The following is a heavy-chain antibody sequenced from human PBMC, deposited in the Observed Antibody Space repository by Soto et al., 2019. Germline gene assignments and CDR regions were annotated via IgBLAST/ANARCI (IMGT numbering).Heavy chain of an antibody. V-gene: IGHV3-64D*08. CDR2: ISSNGGST. Sequence: GGSLRLSCSASGFTFSSYAMHWVRQAPGKGLEYVSAISSNGGSTYYADSVKGRFTISRDNSKNTLYLQMSSLRAEDTAVYYCVKDQDCSGGSCYRPFDYWGQGTLVTVSS. CDR1: GFTFSSYA. D-gene: IGHD2-15*01. J-gene: IGHJ4*02. CDR3: VKDQDCSGGSCYRPFDY.